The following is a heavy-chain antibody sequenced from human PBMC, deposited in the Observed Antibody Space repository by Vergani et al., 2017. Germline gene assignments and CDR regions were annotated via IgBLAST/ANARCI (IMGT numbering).Heavy chain of an antibody. CDR3: VHRLGEYDWDGAFDV. J-gene: IGHJ3*01. Sequence: QVTLKESGPVLVKPTQTLTLTCTFSGFSLTTGGEGVGWIRQPPGRALEWLAFVYWNDDESYSPSLKSRVTITKDTSKNEVILTMATMDPVDTATYYCVHRLGEYDWDGAFDVWGPGKMVTVSS. V-gene: IGHV2-5*01. CDR1: GFSLTTGGEG. CDR2: VYWNDDE. D-gene: IGHD3-9*01.